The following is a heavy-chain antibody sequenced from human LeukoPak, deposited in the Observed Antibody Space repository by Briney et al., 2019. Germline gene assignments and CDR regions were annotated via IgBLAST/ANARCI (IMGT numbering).Heavy chain of an antibody. V-gene: IGHV4-34*01. CDR3: ARGYSYGNDAFDI. D-gene: IGHD5-18*01. CDR1: GGSFSGYY. CDR2: INHSGST. J-gene: IGHJ3*02. Sequence: PSETLSLTCAVYGGSFSGYYWSWIRQPPGKGLEWIGEINHSGSTNYNPSLKSRVTISVDTSKNQFSLKLSSVTAADTAVYCCARGYSYGNDAFDIWGQGTMVTVSS.